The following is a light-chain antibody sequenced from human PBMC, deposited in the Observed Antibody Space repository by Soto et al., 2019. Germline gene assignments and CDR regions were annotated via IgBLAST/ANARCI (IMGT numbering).Light chain of an antibody. CDR3: QQYNKWPLT. CDR2: GAF. Sequence: IVMTQSPATLSVSPGEGATLSCRASETISRDLAWYHQKPCQSPRRLIFGAFTRATGVPVRFSGSGSGTEFTLTVSSLQSEDVAVYFCQQYNKWPLTFGGGTRVEIQ. J-gene: IGKJ4*01. V-gene: IGKV3D-15*01. CDR1: ETISRD.